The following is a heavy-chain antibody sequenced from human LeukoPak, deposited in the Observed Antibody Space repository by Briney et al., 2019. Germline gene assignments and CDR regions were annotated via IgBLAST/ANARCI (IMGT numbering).Heavy chain of an antibody. CDR1: GFTFSSYA. D-gene: IGHD2-15*01. Sequence: PGGSLRLPCAASGFTFSSYAMSWVRQAPRKGLEWVSAISGSGGSTYYADSVKGRFTISGDNSKNTLYLQMNSLRAEDTAVYYCAKDHIVVVVAATLLFDYWGQGTLVTVSS. CDR2: ISGSGGST. CDR3: AKDHIVVVVAATLLFDY. J-gene: IGHJ4*02. V-gene: IGHV3-23*01.